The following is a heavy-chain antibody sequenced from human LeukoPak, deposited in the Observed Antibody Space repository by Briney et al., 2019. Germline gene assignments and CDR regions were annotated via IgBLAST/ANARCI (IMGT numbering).Heavy chain of an antibody. CDR3: ATFRLDRPSRQPMDV. Sequence: ASVKVSCKVSGYTLTELSMHWVRQAPGKGLEWMGGFDPEDGETIYAQKFQGRVTMTEDTSTDTAYMELSSLRSEDTAVYYCATFRLDRPSRQPMDVWGKGTTVTVSS. J-gene: IGHJ6*04. V-gene: IGHV1-24*01. D-gene: IGHD1-1*01. CDR2: FDPEDGET. CDR1: GYTLTELS.